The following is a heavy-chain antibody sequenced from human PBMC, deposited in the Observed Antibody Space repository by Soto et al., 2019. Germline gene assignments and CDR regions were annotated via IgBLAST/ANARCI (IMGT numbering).Heavy chain of an antibody. J-gene: IGHJ6*02. CDR3: ARGGICSGGSCYSGDLYYYGMDV. V-gene: IGHV1-8*01. CDR2: MNPNSGNT. D-gene: IGHD2-15*01. Sequence: ASVKVSCKASGYTFTSYDINWVRQATGQGLEWMGWMNPNSGNTGYAQKFQGRVTMTRNTSISTAYMELSSLRSEDTAVYYCARGGICSGGSCYSGDLYYYGMDVWGQGTTVTVSS. CDR1: GYTFTSYD.